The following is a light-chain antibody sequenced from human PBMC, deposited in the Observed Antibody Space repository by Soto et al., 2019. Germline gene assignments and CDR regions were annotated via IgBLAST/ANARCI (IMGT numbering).Light chain of an antibody. V-gene: IGLV2-14*03. CDR1: NKYVGGYDY. CDR2: DVS. Sequence: SVLSDPACVAWAQGEAITISCTGTNKYVGGYDYVSCYQHHPGKAPKLMLYDVSDRPSGVSNRFSGSKSGNTASLTISWLQGEDQADYCCSSDTSSGLYVFGSGTKVTVL. CDR3: SSDTSSGLYV. J-gene: IGLJ1*01.